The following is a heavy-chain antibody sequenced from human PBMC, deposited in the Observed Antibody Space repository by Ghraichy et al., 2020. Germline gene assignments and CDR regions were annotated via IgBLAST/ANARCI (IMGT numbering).Heavy chain of an antibody. CDR3: ARDGPRGPGRNYYYYCGMDV. CDR1: GYTFTSYG. D-gene: IGHD3-10*01. Sequence: ASVKVSCKASGYTFTSYGISWVRQAPGQGLEWMGWISAYNGNTNYAQKLQGRVTMTTDTSTSTAYMELRSLRSDDTAVYYCARDGPRGPGRNYYYYCGMDVWGQGTTVTVSS. J-gene: IGHJ6*02. CDR2: ISAYNGNT. V-gene: IGHV1-18*01.